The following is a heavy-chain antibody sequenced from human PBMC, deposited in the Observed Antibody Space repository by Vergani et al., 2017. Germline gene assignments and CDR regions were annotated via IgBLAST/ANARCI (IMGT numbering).Heavy chain of an antibody. V-gene: IGHV3-33*01. CDR3: ARVGDTAMVYYGMDV. Sequence: QVQLVESGGGVVQPGRSLRLSCAASGFTFSSYGMHWVRQAPGKGLEWVAVIWYDGSNKYYADSVKGRFTISRDNSKNTLYLQMNSLRAEDTAVYYCARVGDTAMVYYGMDVWGQGTTVTVSS. J-gene: IGHJ6*02. D-gene: IGHD5-18*01. CDR2: IWYDGSNK. CDR1: GFTFSSYG.